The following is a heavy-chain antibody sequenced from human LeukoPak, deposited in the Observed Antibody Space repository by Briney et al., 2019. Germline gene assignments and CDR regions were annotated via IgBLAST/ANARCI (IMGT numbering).Heavy chain of an antibody. CDR1: GGSISSSSYY. D-gene: IGHD6-19*01. CDR3: ASISLTIAVADN. J-gene: IGHJ4*02. V-gene: IGHV4-39*07. CDR2: IYYSGST. Sequence: SETLSLTCTVSGGSISSSSYYWGWIRQPPGKGLEWIGSIYYSGSTYYNPSLKSRVTISVDTSKNQFSLKLSSVTAADAAVYYCASISLTIAVADNWGQGTLVTVSS.